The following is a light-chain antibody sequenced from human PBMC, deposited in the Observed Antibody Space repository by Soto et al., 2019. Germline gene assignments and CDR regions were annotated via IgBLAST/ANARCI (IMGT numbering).Light chain of an antibody. CDR3: CSYAGSNSLI. CDR2: EVN. Sequence: QSALTQPASVSGSPGQSITISCTGTNGDAGTYDLVSWYQRYPGEAPKLIIYEVNKRPSGISNRFSGSKSGNTASLTISGLQAEDEAEYDCCSYAGSNSLIFGGGTKLTVL. J-gene: IGLJ2*01. V-gene: IGLV2-23*02. CDR1: NGDAGTYDL.